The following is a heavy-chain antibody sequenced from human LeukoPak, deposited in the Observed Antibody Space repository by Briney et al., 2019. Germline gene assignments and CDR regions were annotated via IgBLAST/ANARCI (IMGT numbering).Heavy chain of an antibody. V-gene: IGHV1-46*01. D-gene: IGHD3-22*01. CDR1: GYTFTSYY. Sequence: ASVKVSCKASGYTFTSYYMHWVRQAPGQGLEWMGIINTSGGSTSYAQKFQGRVTMTRDTSTSTVYMELSSLRSEDTAVYYCARDRTVVTLDYWSQGTLVTVSS. J-gene: IGHJ4*02. CDR2: INTSGGST. CDR3: ARDRTVVTLDY.